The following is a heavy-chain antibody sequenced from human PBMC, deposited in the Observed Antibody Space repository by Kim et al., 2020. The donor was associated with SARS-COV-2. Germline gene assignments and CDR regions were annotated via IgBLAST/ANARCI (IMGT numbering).Heavy chain of an antibody. CDR3: ARETKHYYSFYGMDA. J-gene: IGHJ6*02. CDR2: ISSSGNTF. CDR1: GPSVSTYG. Sequence: GGSLRLSCVASGPSVSTYGLNWVRQAPGKGLEWGAFISSSGNTFHYTDSVRGRFIISREKAKSSLYLEMNSLRAEDTAVYFCARETKHYYSFYGMDAWGQGTTVIVSS. V-gene: IGHV3-21*06.